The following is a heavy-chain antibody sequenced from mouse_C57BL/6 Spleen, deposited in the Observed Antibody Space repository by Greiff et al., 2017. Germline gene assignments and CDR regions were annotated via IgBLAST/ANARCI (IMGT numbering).Heavy chain of an antibody. Sequence: QVQLKQSGAELVRPGTSVKVSCKASGYAFTNYLIEWVKQRPGQGLEWIGVINPGSGGTNYNEKFKGKATLTADKSSSTAYMQLSSLTSEDSAVYFCARYPQLTGTSWYFDVWGTGTTVTVSS. D-gene: IGHD4-1*01. J-gene: IGHJ1*03. V-gene: IGHV1-54*01. CDR3: ARYPQLTGTSWYFDV. CDR2: INPGSGGT. CDR1: GYAFTNYL.